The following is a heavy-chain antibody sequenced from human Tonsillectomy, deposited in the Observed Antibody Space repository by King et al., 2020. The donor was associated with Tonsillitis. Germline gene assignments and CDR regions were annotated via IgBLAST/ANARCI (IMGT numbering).Heavy chain of an antibody. CDR1: GFSLSTSGVG. D-gene: IGHD3-9*01. J-gene: IGHJ5*01. V-gene: IGHV2-5*01. CDR2: IYWNDDK. Sequence: TLKESGPTLVKPPQTLTLTCTFSGFSLSTSGVGVGWIRQPPGKALEWLALIYWNDDKRYSPSLKSRLTITKDTSKNQVVLKMTNMDPVDTATYYCAHRLESGYDILTGYDNWFDSWGQGTLVTVSS. CDR3: AHRLESGYDILTGYDNWFDS.